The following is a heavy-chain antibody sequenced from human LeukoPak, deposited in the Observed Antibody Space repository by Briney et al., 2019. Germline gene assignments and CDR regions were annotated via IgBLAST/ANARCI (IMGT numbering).Heavy chain of an antibody. CDR3: ARRGGWSSYFDY. CDR1: GGSISGYY. D-gene: IGHD6-19*01. V-gene: IGHV4-59*08. Sequence: PSETLSLTCTVSGGSISGYYWTWIRQPPGKGLEWIGYIYYSGSTNYNPSLKSRVTISVDTSKNQFSLKLSSVTAADTAVYYCARRGGWSSYFDYWGQGTLVTVSS. CDR2: IYYSGST. J-gene: IGHJ4*02.